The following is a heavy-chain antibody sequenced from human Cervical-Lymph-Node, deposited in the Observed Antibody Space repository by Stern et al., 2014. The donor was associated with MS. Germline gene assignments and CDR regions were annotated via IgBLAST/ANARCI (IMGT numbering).Heavy chain of an antibody. CDR3: AKASRTSMFDY. CDR2: IINSGNVT. V-gene: IGHV3-23*01. J-gene: IGHJ4*02. Sequence: EVRLLESGGNLVQPGGALRLSCAASGFTFSSHGRSWVRLAPGKGLEWISIIINSGNVTYYGDSVTGRFTISRDNSKNTVFLQMNSLRVEDTALYYCAKASRTSMFDYWGQGTLVTVSS. CDR1: GFTFSSHG. D-gene: IGHD2/OR15-2a*01.